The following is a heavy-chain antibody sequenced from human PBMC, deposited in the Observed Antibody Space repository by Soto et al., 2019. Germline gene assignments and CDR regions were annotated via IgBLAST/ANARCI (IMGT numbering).Heavy chain of an antibody. CDR2: IWYDGSNK. V-gene: IGHV3-33*01. CDR3: ARDLVYSSGRYPGY. J-gene: IGHJ4*02. CDR1: GFTFSSYG. D-gene: IGHD6-13*01. Sequence: QVQLVESGGGVVQPGRSLRLSCAASGFTFSSYGMHWVRQAPGKGLEWVAVIWYDGSNKYYADSVKGRFTISRDNSENTLYLQMNSRRAQDTAGYYCARDLVYSSGRYPGYWGQGPLVTASS.